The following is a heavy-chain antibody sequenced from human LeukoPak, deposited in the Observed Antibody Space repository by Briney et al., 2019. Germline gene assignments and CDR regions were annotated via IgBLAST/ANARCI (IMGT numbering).Heavy chain of an antibody. J-gene: IGHJ4*02. CDR3: ARRDNWNFDY. Sequence: SETLSLTCTVSGGSISSYYWNWIRQPPGKGLEWIGYIYYSGSTNYNPSLKSRVTISVDTSKNQFSLKVSSVTAADTAVYYCARRDNWNFDYWGQGTPVTVSS. CDR2: IYYSGST. V-gene: IGHV4-59*01. CDR1: GGSISSYY. D-gene: IGHD1-20*01.